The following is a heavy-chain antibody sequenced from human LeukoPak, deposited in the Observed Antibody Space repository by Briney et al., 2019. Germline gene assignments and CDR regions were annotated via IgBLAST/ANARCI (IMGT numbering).Heavy chain of an antibody. CDR3: ARADYGSVSPRCGMDV. J-gene: IGHJ6*02. D-gene: IGHD3-10*01. Sequence: PGGSLRLSCAASGFTFSRYDMHWIRQATGKGLEWVAAIGTAGDTFYPDSVKGRFTISRENAKNSLYLQMNSLRAGDTAVYYCARADYGSVSPRCGMDVWGQGTTVTVSS. V-gene: IGHV3-13*01. CDR1: GFTFSRYD. CDR2: IGTAGDT.